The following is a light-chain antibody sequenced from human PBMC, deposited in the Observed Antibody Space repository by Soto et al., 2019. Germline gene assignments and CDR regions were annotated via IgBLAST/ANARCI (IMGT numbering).Light chain of an antibody. Sequence: DIQMTQSPSSLSASVGDRVTITCQASQDISNYLNWYQQKPGKAPKVLIYDASILETGVPSRFSGSGSGTDFTFTISSLQPEDIATYYCQQYDNFPQTFGLGTKVEIK. CDR3: QQYDNFPQT. CDR1: QDISNY. J-gene: IGKJ1*01. V-gene: IGKV1-33*01. CDR2: DAS.